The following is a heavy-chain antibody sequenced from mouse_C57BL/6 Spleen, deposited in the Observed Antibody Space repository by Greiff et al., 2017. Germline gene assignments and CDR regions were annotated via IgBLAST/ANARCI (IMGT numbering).Heavy chain of an antibody. CDR3: KRLRSYGGYYGDIDY. J-gene: IGHJ2*02. V-gene: IGHV1-26*01. Sequence: VQLQQSGPELVKPGASVKISCKASGYTFTDYYMNWVKQSPGKSLEWIGDINPNNGGTSYNQKFKGKANLTAVTSANTVYMELSSLRNEDSAVYDCKRLRSYGGYYGDIDYWGQGTSLTVAS. CDR1: GYTFTDYY. CDR2: INPNNGGT. D-gene: IGHD2-3*01.